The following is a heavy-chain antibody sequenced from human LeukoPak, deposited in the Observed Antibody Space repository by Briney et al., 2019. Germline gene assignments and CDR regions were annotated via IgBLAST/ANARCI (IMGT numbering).Heavy chain of an antibody. J-gene: IGHJ6*03. CDR1: GFTFSSYW. CDR3: ARTYYDFWSGGYYYYYYMDV. CDR2: INSDGSST. V-gene: IGHV3-74*01. D-gene: IGHD3-3*01. Sequence: PGGSLRLSCAASGFTFSSYWTHWVRQAPGKGLVWVSRINSDGSSTSYADSVKGRFTISRDNAKNTLYLQMNSLRAEDTAVYYCARTYYDFWSGGYYYYYYMDVWGKGTTVTVSS.